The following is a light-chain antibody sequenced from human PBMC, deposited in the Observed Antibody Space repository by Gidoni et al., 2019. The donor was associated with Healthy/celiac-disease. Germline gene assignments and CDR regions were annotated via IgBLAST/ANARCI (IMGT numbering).Light chain of an antibody. CDR3: QQRGNWLDT. CDR1: QSVSSY. J-gene: IGKJ4*01. V-gene: IGKV3-11*01. Sequence: IVLTQSPATLSLSPGERATLSCRASQSVSSYLAWYQQKPGQAPRLLIYAASNRATGIPARFSGSGSGTDFTLTISSLEPEDFAVYYCQQRGNWLDTFXGXTKVEIK. CDR2: AAS.